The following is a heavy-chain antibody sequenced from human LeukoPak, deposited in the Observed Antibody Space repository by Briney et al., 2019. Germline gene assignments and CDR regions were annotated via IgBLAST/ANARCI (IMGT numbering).Heavy chain of an antibody. CDR1: GFTLSNYD. J-gene: IGHJ5*02. CDR2: IGTSSRYI. Sequence: GGSLRLSCAASGFTLSNYDMNWVRQAPGKGLEWVSSIGTSSRYIYYKDSVRGRFTISRDDAKNSLYLEMNSLRAEDTAAYYCARADCSSSTCYLRRSWFDPWGQGTLVTVSS. D-gene: IGHD2-2*01. CDR3: ARADCSSSTCYLRRSWFDP. V-gene: IGHV3-21*01.